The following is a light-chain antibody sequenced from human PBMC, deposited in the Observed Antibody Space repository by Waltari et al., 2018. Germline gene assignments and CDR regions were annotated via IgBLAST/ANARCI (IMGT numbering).Light chain of an antibody. J-gene: IGLJ3*02. CDR2: EVT. V-gene: IGLV2-14*01. Sequence: QSALTQPASVSGSPGQSITISCTGTSSDVGGYHHVSWYQHHPGKAPKLMILEVTDRPSGVSKRVSGSKSGNTASLTISGLQAEDEADYYCSSYTTSNTWVFGGGTKVTVL. CDR3: SSYTTSNTWV. CDR1: SSDVGGYHH.